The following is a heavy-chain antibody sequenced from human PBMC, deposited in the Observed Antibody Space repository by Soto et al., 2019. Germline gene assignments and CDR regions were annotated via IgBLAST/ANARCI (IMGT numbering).Heavy chain of an antibody. V-gene: IGHV3-7*04. Sequence: YVKLTCAASRFRVRGYWTTWVRKAPGKGLEWVANIKQDGSEKYYVDSVKGRFTISRDNAKNSLYLQMNSLRAEDTAVYYCARDGGDLYDSSGYFDYWGQGT. CDR3: ARDGGDLYDSSGYFDY. D-gene: IGHD3-22*01. CDR2: IKQDGSEK. J-gene: IGHJ4*02. CDR1: RFRVRGYW.